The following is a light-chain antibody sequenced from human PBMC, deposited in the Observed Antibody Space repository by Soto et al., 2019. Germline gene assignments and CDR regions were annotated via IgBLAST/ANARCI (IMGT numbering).Light chain of an antibody. CDR2: AAS. V-gene: IGKV3-15*01. Sequence: ETVMTQSPATLSVSPGERATLSYRASQSVSGDLAWYQQKPGQAPRLLIFAASTRATSVPARFTGSRSGTEFTLTISSLQSEDFAIYYCQQYNNWPRTFGQGTKVEIK. CDR1: QSVSGD. J-gene: IGKJ1*01. CDR3: QQYNNWPRT.